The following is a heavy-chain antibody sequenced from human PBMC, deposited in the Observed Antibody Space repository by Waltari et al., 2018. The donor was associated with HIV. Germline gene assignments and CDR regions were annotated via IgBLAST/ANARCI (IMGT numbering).Heavy chain of an antibody. V-gene: IGHV3-53*01. D-gene: IGHD1-26*01. J-gene: IGHJ4*02. CDR3: ASAHGTRYYFAY. Sequence: EVQLVESGGGLIQPGGSLRLSCAASGFTVSSNYLSWVRQAPGKGREWVSVIYSGGSTYYPDSGKGRFTISRDNSKNTLFLQMNSLRAGDTAVYYWASAHGTRYYFAYWGQGTLVTVSS. CDR2: IYSGGST. CDR1: GFTVSSNY.